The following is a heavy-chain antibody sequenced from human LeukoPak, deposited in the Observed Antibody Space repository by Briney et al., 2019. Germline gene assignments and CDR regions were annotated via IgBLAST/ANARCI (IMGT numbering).Heavy chain of an antibody. V-gene: IGHV1-2*06. D-gene: IGHD2-8*01. Sequence: ASVKASCKASGYTLTDYYMHWVRQAPGHRLEWMGLIIPNTGGTTYQQKFQGRVTMTRDTSISTFYMELSSLRSDDTAVYYCSTEDKYCTSPNCGNYWGQGTLVTVSS. CDR2: IIPNTGGT. J-gene: IGHJ4*02. CDR1: GYTLTDYY. CDR3: STEDKYCTSPNCGNY.